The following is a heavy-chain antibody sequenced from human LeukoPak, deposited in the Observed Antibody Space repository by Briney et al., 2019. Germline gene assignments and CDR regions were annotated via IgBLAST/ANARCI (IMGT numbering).Heavy chain of an antibody. J-gene: IGHJ4*02. D-gene: IGHD3-3*01. CDR1: GYIFTNHY. CDR3: ARGGSTVFGVIND. CDR2: THPNSDGT. Sequence: ASVKVSCKASGYIFTNHYMHWVRQAPGQGLEWMGWTHPNSDGTNYAQKFQGRVTMTRDTSINTAYMELRSLRSDDTAIYYCARGGSTVFGVINDWGQGTLVTVSS. V-gene: IGHV1-2*02.